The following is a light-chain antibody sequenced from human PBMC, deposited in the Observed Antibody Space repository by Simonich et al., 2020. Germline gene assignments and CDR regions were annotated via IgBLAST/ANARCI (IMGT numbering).Light chain of an antibody. CDR2: GAS. V-gene: IGKV3-15*01. Sequence: EIVLTQSPGTLSLSPGERATLSCRASQSVSSNLAWYQKKPGQPPRLLIYGASTRATGIPARFSGSGSGTEFTLTISSLQSEDFAVYYCQQRSNWPMYTFGQGTKLEIK. J-gene: IGKJ2*01. CDR1: QSVSSN. CDR3: QQRSNWPMYT.